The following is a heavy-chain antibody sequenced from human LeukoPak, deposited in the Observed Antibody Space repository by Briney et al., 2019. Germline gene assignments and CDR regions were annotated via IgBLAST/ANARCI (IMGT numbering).Heavy chain of an antibody. V-gene: IGHV1-2*02. J-gene: IGHJ4*02. Sequence: ASVKVSCKASGYTFTGYYMHWVRQAPGQGLEWMGWMNPNSGGTNYAQRFQGRVTMTRDTSIGTAYMELSRLVSDDTAVYYCARAQTVVAATPGGYWGQGTLVTVSS. CDR3: ARAQTVVAATPGGY. CDR2: MNPNSGGT. D-gene: IGHD2-15*01. CDR1: GYTFTGYY.